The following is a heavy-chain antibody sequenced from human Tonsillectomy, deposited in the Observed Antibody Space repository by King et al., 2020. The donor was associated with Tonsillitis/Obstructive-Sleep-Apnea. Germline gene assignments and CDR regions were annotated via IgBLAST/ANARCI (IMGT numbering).Heavy chain of an antibody. Sequence: VQLVESGGGLVQPGRSLRLSCAASGFTFDDYALYWVRQAPGKGLEWVSGISWNSGSRNYADSVKGRFTISRDNTKNSLYLHMSSLRAEDTALYYCAKDLSRAVSGTPGDAVDIWGQGTMGTVAA. CDR3: AKDLSRAVSGTPGDAVDI. V-gene: IGHV3-9*01. J-gene: IGHJ3*02. CDR2: ISWNSGSR. CDR1: GFTFDDYA. D-gene: IGHD2-2*01.